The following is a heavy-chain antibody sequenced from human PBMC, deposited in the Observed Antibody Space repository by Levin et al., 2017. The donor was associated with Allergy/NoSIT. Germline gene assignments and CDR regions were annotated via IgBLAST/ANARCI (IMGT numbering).Heavy chain of an antibody. J-gene: IGHJ4*02. Sequence: GGSLRLSCAASGFTFSDYYMSWVRQAPGKGLEWVSYMCGSSSTIYYADSVKGRFTISRDNAKNSLYLQMNSLRAEDTAVYYCARGSQVTVTAGLDYWGQGTLVTVSS. D-gene: IGHD2-21*02. CDR1: GFTFSDYY. CDR3: ARGSQVTVTAGLDY. V-gene: IGHV3-11*01. CDR2: MCGSSSTI.